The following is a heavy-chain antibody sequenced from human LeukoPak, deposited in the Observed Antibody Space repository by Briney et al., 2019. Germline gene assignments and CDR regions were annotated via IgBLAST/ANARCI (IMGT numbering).Heavy chain of an antibody. D-gene: IGHD4-23*01. V-gene: IGHV3-74*01. Sequence: GGSLRLSCAASGFDFSSNWMHWVRHAPGQGLVWVSRIKGDGISTNYADSVKGRFTISRDNSKNTLYLQMNSLRAEDTAVYYCAKDSEVTGDYWGQGTLVTVSS. J-gene: IGHJ4*02. CDR1: GFDFSSNW. CDR3: AKDSEVTGDY. CDR2: IKGDGIST.